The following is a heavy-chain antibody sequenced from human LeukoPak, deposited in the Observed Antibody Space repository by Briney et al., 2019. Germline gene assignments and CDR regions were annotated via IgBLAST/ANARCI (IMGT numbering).Heavy chain of an antibody. D-gene: IGHD6-19*01. CDR3: ASRGLAVAGEFFDY. J-gene: IGHJ4*02. Sequence: PGGSLRLSCAASGFTFSSYSMNWVRQAPGQGLEWVSFIRSSSSYIYYADSVKGRFTISRDNAKNSLYLQMSSLRAEDTAVYYCASRGLAVAGEFFDYWGQGTLVTVSS. CDR2: IRSSSSYI. V-gene: IGHV3-21*01. CDR1: GFTFSSYS.